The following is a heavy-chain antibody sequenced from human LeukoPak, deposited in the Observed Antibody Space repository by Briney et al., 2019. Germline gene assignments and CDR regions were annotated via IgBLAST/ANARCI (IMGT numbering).Heavy chain of an antibody. Sequence: GASVKVSCKASGYTFTSYAMHWVRQAPGQRLEWMGWINAGNGNTKYSQEFQGRVTITRDTSASTAYMELSSLRSDDTAVYYCARSGLWTVTTVYYYYYYMDVWGKGTTVTVSS. D-gene: IGHD4-17*01. J-gene: IGHJ6*03. CDR3: ARSGLWTVTTVYYYYYYMDV. CDR1: GYTFTSYA. V-gene: IGHV1-3*01. CDR2: INAGNGNT.